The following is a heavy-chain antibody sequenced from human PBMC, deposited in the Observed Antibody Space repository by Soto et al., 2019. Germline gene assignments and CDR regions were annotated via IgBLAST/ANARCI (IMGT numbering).Heavy chain of an antibody. J-gene: IGHJ5*02. CDR3: ARDWGYSSGWFNWFDP. D-gene: IGHD6-19*01. Sequence: SVKVSCKASVGTFSSYAISWVRQAPGQGLEWMGGIIPIFGTANYAQKFQGRVTITADESTSTAYMELSSLRSEDTAVYYCARDWGYSSGWFNWFDPWGQGTLVTVSS. CDR1: VGTFSSYA. CDR2: IIPIFGTA. V-gene: IGHV1-69*13.